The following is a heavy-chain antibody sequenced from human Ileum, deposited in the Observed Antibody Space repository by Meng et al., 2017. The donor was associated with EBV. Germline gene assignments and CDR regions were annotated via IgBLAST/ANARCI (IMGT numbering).Heavy chain of an antibody. CDR1: GGSNSSYY. D-gene: IGHD2-15*01. Sequence: QVQRQESAPGLEKPSEPLSLHCPVLGGSNSSYYWSWIRQPPGKGLEWIGYIYYSGSTNYNPSLKSRVTISVDTSKNQFSLNLSSVTAADTAVYYCARGGWSLDYWGQGTLVTVSS. CDR2: IYYSGST. CDR3: ARGGWSLDY. V-gene: IGHV4-59*08. J-gene: IGHJ4*02.